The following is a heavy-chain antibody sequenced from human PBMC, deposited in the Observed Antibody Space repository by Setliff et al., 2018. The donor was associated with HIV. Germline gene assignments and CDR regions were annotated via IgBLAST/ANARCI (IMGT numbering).Heavy chain of an antibody. V-gene: IGHV1-69*13. CDR1: GDTFRSRA. J-gene: IGHJ4*02. CDR3: ARVVDRDYDFWSAYEY. CDR2: IIPMFGTA. Sequence: SVKVSCKASGDTFRSRAFNWVRQAPGQGPEWMGGIIPMFGTANYAQKFQGRVTITADESTSTVYMELSWLTSDDTAVYYCARVVDRDYDFWSAYEYWGQGTMVTVSS. D-gene: IGHD3-3*01.